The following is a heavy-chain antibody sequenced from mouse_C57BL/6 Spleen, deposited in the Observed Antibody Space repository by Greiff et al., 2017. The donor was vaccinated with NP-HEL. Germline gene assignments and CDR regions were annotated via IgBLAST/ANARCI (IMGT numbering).Heavy chain of an antibody. D-gene: IGHD3-2*02. V-gene: IGHV1-18*01. Sequence: EVQLQQSGPELVKPGASVKIPCKASGYTFTDYNMDWVKQSHGKSLEWIGDINPNNGGTIYNQKFKGKATLTVDKSSSTAYMELRSLTSEDTAVYYCARGQLRPPYYAMDYWGQGTSVTVSS. CDR2: INPNNGGT. CDR1: GYTFTDYN. CDR3: ARGQLRPPYYAMDY. J-gene: IGHJ4*01.